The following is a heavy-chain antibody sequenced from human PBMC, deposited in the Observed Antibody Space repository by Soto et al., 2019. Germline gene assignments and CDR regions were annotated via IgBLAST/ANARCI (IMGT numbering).Heavy chain of an antibody. J-gene: IGHJ5*02. D-gene: IGHD2-2*01. CDR1: GGSISSGDYY. CDR2: IYYSGST. V-gene: IGHV4-30-4*01. CDR3: AREGDCISTSCYPGSFDP. Sequence: PSETLSLTCTVSGGSISSGDYYWSWIRQPPGKGLEWIGYIYYSGSTYYNPSLKSRVTISVDTSKNQFSLKLSSVTAADTAVYYCAREGDCISTSCYPGSFDPWGQGTLVTVS.